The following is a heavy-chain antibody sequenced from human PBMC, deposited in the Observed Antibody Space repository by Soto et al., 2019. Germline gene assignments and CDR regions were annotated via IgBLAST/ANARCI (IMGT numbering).Heavy chain of an antibody. CDR3: AHKGSLTISHAFDI. CDR1: GFSLTASGVA. Sequence: GSGPTLVNPTQTLTLTCAVSGFSLTASGVAVGWIRQPPGKALGWLAFIYWNDEKRYNASMKTRITVTRDTSTSQVVLTMTKMDPDDTATYYCAHKGSLTISHAFDIWGQGTMVTVSS. CDR2: IYWNDEK. J-gene: IGHJ3*02. D-gene: IGHD3-3*02. V-gene: IGHV2-5*01.